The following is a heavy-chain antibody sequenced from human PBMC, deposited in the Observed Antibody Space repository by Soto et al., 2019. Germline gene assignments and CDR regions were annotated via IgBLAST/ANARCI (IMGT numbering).Heavy chain of an antibody. V-gene: IGHV3-23*01. CDR1: GFTFSSYA. CDR2: INGGGDST. Sequence: GGSLRLSCAASGFTFSSYAMIWVRQAPGKGLEWVSGINGGGDSTYFADSVRGRFTISRDNSKNTLFLQMTSLRAEDTAVYYCARGWTFDLWGQGTLVTVSS. J-gene: IGHJ4*02. CDR3: ARGWTFDL. D-gene: IGHD1-1*01.